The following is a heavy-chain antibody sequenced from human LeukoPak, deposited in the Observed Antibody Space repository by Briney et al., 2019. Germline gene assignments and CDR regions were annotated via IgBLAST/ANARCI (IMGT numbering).Heavy chain of an antibody. V-gene: IGHV3-23*01. CDR1: GFTFSSSA. CDR3: AKDPVGRYFDWLYAPQYFQH. CDR2: ISASGGST. J-gene: IGHJ1*01. Sequence: GGSLRLSCAASGFTFSSSAMSWVRQVPGKGLEWVSGISASGGSTSYADSVRGRFTISRDNSKNTLYVQMNSLRAEDTAVYYCAKDPVGRYFDWLYAPQYFQHWGQGTLVTVSS. D-gene: IGHD3-9*01.